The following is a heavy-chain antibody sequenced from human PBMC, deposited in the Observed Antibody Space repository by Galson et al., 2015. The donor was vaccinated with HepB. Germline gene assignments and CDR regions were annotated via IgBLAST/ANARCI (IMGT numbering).Heavy chain of an antibody. V-gene: IGHV1-69*13. CDR1: GGTFSSYA. J-gene: IGHJ4*02. CDR2: IIPIFGTA. CDR3: ARGGYNWNDRFDY. Sequence: SVKVSCKASGGTFSSYAISWVRQAPGQGLEWMGGIIPIFGTANYAQKFQGRVTITADESTSTAYMELSSLRSEDTAVYYCARGGYNWNDRFDYWGQGTLVTVSS. D-gene: IGHD1-20*01.